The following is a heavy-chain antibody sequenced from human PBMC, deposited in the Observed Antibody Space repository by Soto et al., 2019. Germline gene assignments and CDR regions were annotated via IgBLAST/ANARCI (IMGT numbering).Heavy chain of an antibody. J-gene: IGHJ5*02. CDR2: IYYSGSS. CDR3: GRDRGSSWMYKWFDP. CDR1: GDSVSGADYY. Sequence: TLSLPCTVSGDSVSGADYYWIFIRQPPGEGLEWIGHIYYSGSSYYTPSLRGRATISVDTSKNQFSLNLNSVTAADTAGYYCGRDRGSSWMYKWFDPWGQGTQVTVSS. D-gene: IGHD2-2*01. V-gene: IGHV4-30-4*01.